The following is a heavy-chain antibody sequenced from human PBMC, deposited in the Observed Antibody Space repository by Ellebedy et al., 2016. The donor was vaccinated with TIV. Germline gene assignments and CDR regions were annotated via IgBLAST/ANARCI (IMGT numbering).Heavy chain of an antibody. J-gene: IGHJ6*02. CDR3: ARAANYYDSFGAHRKYYGMDV. CDR2: IFYSGST. CDR1: GGSISSGDYY. D-gene: IGHD3-22*01. V-gene: IGHV4-30-4*01. Sequence: MPSETLSLTCTVSGGSISSGDYYWSWFRQPPGKGLEWIGYIFYSGSTYYNLSLEIRVPMSVDTSKNQFSLKLSSVTAADTAVYYCARAANYYDSFGAHRKYYGMDVWGQGTTVTVSS.